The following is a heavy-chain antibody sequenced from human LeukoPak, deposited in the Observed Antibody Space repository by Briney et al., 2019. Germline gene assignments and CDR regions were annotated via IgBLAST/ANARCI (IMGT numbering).Heavy chain of an antibody. CDR2: IKQDGSQK. V-gene: IGHV3-7*01. J-gene: IGHJ4*02. Sequence: GGSLRLSCAASGFTFSRYWMNWVRQAPGKGLEYVANIKQDGSQKYYVDSLRGRFTISRDNAKNSLYLQMNSLRAEDTAVYYCARSEPGGGILTVSPNDYWGQGTLVTVSS. CDR1: GFTFSRYW. D-gene: IGHD3-9*01. CDR3: ARSEPGGGILTVSPNDY.